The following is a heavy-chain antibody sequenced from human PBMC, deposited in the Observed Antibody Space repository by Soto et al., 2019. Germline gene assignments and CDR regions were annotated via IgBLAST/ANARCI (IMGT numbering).Heavy chain of an antibody. CDR3: AAAVVGATSYYYYYGMDV. J-gene: IGHJ6*02. D-gene: IGHD1-26*01. CDR1: GFTFTSSA. CDR2: IVVGSGNT. Sequence: GASVKVSCKASGFTFTSSAVQWVRQARGQRLEWIGWIVVGSGNTNYAQKFQERVTITRDMSTSTAYMELSSLRSEDTAVYYCAAAVVGATSYYYYYGMDVWGQGTTVTVSS. V-gene: IGHV1-58*01.